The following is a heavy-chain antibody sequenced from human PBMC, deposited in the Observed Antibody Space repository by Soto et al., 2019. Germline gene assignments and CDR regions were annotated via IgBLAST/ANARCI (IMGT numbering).Heavy chain of an antibody. CDR3: ARDDNIVVVPTSLGAMDV. Sequence: SETLSLTCAVYGGSISSNKWWSWVRQPPGKGLEWIGEIYHSGSTNYNPSLKSRVTISLDKSKNQFSLKLTSVTAADSAVYYCARDDNIVVVPTSLGAMDVWGQGTTVTSP. D-gene: IGHD2-2*01. CDR2: IYHSGST. V-gene: IGHV4-4*02. CDR1: GGSISSNKW. J-gene: IGHJ6*02.